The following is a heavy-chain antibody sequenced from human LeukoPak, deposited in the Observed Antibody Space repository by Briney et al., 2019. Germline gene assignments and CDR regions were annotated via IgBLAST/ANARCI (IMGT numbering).Heavy chain of an antibody. J-gene: IGHJ5*02. CDR3: ATDLITMVRGVSFRST. D-gene: IGHD3-10*01. CDR1: GYTLTELS. V-gene: IGHV1-24*01. Sequence: ASVKVSCKVSGYTLTELSMHWVRQAPGKGLEWMGGFDPEDGETIYAQKFQGRVTMTEDTSTDTAYMELSSLRSEDTAVYYCATDLITMVRGVSFRSTWGQGTLVTVSS. CDR2: FDPEDGET.